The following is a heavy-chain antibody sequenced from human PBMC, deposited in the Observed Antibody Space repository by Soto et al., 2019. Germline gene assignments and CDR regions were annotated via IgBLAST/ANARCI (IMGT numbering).Heavy chain of an antibody. CDR2: ISAHNGNT. V-gene: IGHV1-18*01. CDR3: ARGRYGDY. CDR1: GSAFTTYG. J-gene: IGHJ4*02. Sequence: QVHLVQSGAEVKKPGASVKVSCKGSGSAFTTYGITWVRQAPGQGLEWMGWISAHNGNTNYAQKLQGRVTVTRDTSTSTAYMELRSLRSDDTAVYYCARGRYGDYWGQGALVTVSS. D-gene: IGHD1-1*01.